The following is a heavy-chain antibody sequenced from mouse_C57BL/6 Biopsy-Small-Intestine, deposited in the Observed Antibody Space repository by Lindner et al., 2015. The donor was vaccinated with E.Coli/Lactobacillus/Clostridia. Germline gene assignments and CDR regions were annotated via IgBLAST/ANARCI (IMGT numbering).Heavy chain of an antibody. Sequence: SVKVSCKASGYIVTTHYIHWVRQAPGQGLEWMGIINPAGGSNTYPQKFQGRVTLTTDASTSTVYLELSSLTSEDTAVYYCARVRDPDIVAAGFDYWGQGTLVTVSS. CDR2: INPAGGSN. CDR1: GYIVTTHY. D-gene: IGHD1-1*01. CDR3: ARVRDPDIVAAGFDY. V-gene: IGHV1-64*01. J-gene: IGHJ4*01.